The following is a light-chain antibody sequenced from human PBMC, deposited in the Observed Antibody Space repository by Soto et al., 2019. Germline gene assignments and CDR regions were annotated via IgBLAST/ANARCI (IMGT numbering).Light chain of an antibody. CDR2: DVS. J-gene: IGLJ1*01. CDR1: RSDVGGYNY. CDR3: CSYAGSPRYV. V-gene: IGLV2-11*01. Sequence: QSALTQPRSVSGSPGQSVTISCTGTRSDVGGYNYVSWYQQHPGKAPKVMIYDVSERPSGVPDRCSGSKSGNTASLTISGLQAEDEADYYCCSYAGSPRYVFGPGTKLTVL.